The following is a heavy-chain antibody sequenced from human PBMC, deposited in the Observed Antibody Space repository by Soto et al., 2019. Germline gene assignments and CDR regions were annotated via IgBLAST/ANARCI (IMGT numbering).Heavy chain of an antibody. V-gene: IGHV4-34*01. CDR1: GGSFSGYY. D-gene: IGHD6-13*01. J-gene: IGHJ3*02. CDR2: INHSGST. Sequence: QVQLQQWGAGLLKPSETLSLTCAVYGGSFSGYYWSWIRQPPGKGLEWIGEINHSGSTNYNPSLKSRVTIAVDTSTTQFSLKLSSVTAADTAVYYCARVGEFSSSWYHDAFDIWGQGTMVTVSS. CDR3: ARVGEFSSSWYHDAFDI.